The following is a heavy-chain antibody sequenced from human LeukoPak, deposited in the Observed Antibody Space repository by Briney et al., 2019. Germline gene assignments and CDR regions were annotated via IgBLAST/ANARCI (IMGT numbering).Heavy chain of an antibody. V-gene: IGHV4-39*01. CDR1: GGSISSSSYY. CDR2: IYYSGST. D-gene: IGHD2-15*01. Sequence: PSETLSLTCTVSGGSISSSSYYWGWIRQPPGKGLEWIGSIYYSGSTYYNPSLKSRVTISVDTSMNQFSLKLSSVTAADTAVYYCATTVRVVVTYFDYWGQGTLVTVSS. CDR3: ATTVRVVVTYFDY. J-gene: IGHJ4*02.